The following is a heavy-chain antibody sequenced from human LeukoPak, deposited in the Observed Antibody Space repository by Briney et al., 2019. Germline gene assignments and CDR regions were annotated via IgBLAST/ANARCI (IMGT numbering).Heavy chain of an antibody. D-gene: IGHD2-2*01. V-gene: IGHV4-34*01. CDR2: INHSGST. CDR3: ARGRRYCSSTSCRGGYFDY. Sequence: SETLSLTCAVYGGSFSGYYWSWIRQPPGKGLEWIGEINHSGSTNYNPSLKSRVTISVDTSKSQISLKLSSVTAADTAVYYCARGRRYCSSTSCRGGYFDYWGQGTLVTVSS. CDR1: GGSFSGYY. J-gene: IGHJ4*02.